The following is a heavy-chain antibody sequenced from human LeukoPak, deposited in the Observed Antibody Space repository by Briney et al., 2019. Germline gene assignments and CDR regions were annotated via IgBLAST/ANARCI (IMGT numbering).Heavy chain of an antibody. Sequence: TSETLSLTCTVSGGSISSYYWSWIRQPPGKGLEWIGYIYYSGSTNYNPSLKSRVTISVDTSKNQFSLKLSSVTAADTAVYYCARSLRYYDSSGYRHYYYMDVWGKGTTVTVSS. CDR1: GGSISSYY. V-gene: IGHV4-59*01. D-gene: IGHD3-22*01. J-gene: IGHJ6*03. CDR2: IYYSGST. CDR3: ARSLRYYDSSGYRHYYYMDV.